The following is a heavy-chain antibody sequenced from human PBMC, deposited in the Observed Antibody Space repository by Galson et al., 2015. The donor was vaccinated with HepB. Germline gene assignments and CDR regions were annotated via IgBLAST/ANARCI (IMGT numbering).Heavy chain of an antibody. CDR3: AASPETTVTQQYYYYYYMDV. Sequence: SVKVSCKASGFTFTSSAMQWVRQARGQRLEWIGWIVVGSGNTNYAQKFQERVTITRDMSTSTAYMELSSLRSEDTAVYYCAASPETTVTQQYYYYYYMDVWGKGTTVTVSS. D-gene: IGHD4-17*01. CDR1: GFTFTSSA. CDR2: IVVGSGNT. J-gene: IGHJ6*03. V-gene: IGHV1-58*02.